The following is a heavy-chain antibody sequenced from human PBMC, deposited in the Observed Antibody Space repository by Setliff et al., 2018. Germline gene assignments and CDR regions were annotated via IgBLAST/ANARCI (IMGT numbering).Heavy chain of an antibody. CDR2: IDPSADYT. CDR3: ARAPLESGYYYGQGHYFDN. Sequence: ASVKVSCKASGYTFTGYYLHWVRQAPGQGLEWMGIIDPSADYTNYAQKFQGRVTMTMDTSTTTVYMELSSLRSEDTAVYYCARAPLESGYYYGQGHYFDNWGQGTLVTVSS. J-gene: IGHJ4*02. V-gene: IGHV1-46*01. D-gene: IGHD5-18*01. CDR1: GYTFTGYY.